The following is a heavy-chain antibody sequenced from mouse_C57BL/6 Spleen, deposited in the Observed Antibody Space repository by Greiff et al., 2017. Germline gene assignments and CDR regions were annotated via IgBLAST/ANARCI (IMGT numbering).Heavy chain of an antibody. D-gene: IGHD2-4*01. J-gene: IGHJ3*01. CDR3: ASFYDYDEGLAY. CDR2: IHPNSGST. CDR1: GYTFTSYW. Sequence: QVQLKQPGAELVKPGASVKLSCKASGYTFTSYWMHWVKQRPGQGLEWIGMIHPNSGSTNYNEKFKSKATLTVDKSSSTAYMQLSSLTSEDSAVYYCASFYDYDEGLAYWGQGTLVTVSA. V-gene: IGHV1-64*01.